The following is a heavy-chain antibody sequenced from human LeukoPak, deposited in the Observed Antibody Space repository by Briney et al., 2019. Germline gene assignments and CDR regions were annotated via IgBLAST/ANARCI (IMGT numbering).Heavy chain of an antibody. D-gene: IGHD6-13*01. CDR2: IDTSGKT. CDR3: ARGVGSSSSNWFDP. Sequence: SETLSLTCTVSGGSISSQYWSWIRQSPGKGLEWIGRIDTSGKTNYNPSLKSRVTISIDKSKGQFSLKVNPVTAADTAVYYCARGVGSSSSNWFDPWGQGALVTVSS. J-gene: IGHJ5*02. CDR1: GGSISSQY. V-gene: IGHV4-4*07.